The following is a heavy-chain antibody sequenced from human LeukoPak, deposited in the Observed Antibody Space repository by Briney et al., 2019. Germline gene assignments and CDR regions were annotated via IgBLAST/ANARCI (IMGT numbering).Heavy chain of an antibody. D-gene: IGHD3-3*01. V-gene: IGHV4-34*01. Sequence: SETLSLTCAVYGGSFSGYYWSWIRQPPGKGLEWIGEINHSGSTNYNPSLKSRVTISVDTSKNQFSLKLSSVTAAETAVYYCARERRVLRFLEWLPYPYYFDYWGQGTLVTVSS. CDR2: INHSGST. CDR3: ARERRVLRFLEWLPYPYYFDY. CDR1: GGSFSGYY. J-gene: IGHJ4*02.